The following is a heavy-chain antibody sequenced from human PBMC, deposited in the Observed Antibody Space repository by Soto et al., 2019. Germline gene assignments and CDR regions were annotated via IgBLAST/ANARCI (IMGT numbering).Heavy chain of an antibody. D-gene: IGHD2-15*01. CDR3: AVVPGVVVAAMGYLHH. CDR2: LYYRGTT. V-gene: IGHV4-39*02. CDR1: GGSISNSLYY. J-gene: IGHJ1*01. Sequence: SETLSLTCTVSGGSISNSLYYWSWIRQPPGKGLEWIGSLYYRGTTYSNPSLKSRVTISVDTSKNDFSLKLISVTAADTAVYYCAVVPGVVVAAMGYLHHWGQGTLVTVSS.